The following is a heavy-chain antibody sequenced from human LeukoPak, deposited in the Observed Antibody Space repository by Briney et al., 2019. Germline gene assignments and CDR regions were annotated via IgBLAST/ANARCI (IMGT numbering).Heavy chain of an antibody. V-gene: IGHV5-51*01. Sequence: PGESLKISCKCFGYNFTSHWIGWVRQLPGKGLEWMGIIYPGDFDTRYSPSSQGQVTISADKSTSTAYLQWSSLKASDTAIYYCARLGDLYGDYGIHDYWGQGTLVTVSS. D-gene: IGHD4-17*01. CDR1: GYNFTSHW. J-gene: IGHJ4*02. CDR3: ARLGDLYGDYGIHDY. CDR2: IYPGDFDT.